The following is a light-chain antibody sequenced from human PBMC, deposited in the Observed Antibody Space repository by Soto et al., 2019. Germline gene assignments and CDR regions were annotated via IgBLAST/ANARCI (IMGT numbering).Light chain of an antibody. Sequence: QSALTQPPSASGSPGQSVTISCTGTSSDVGGYNYVSWYQQHPGKAPKLMIYEVSKRPSGVPDRFSGSKSGNTASLTVSGLQAEDEAEYYSSSYAGSNIPVVFGGGTKLTVL. V-gene: IGLV2-8*01. CDR1: SSDVGGYNY. CDR3: SSYAGSNIPVV. CDR2: EVS. J-gene: IGLJ2*01.